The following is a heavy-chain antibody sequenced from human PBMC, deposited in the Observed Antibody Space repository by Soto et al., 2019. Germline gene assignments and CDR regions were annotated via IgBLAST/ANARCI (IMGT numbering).Heavy chain of an antibody. J-gene: IGHJ4*02. CDR3: AKDKGGWYSHFDY. D-gene: IGHD6-19*01. CDR1: GFTFDDYA. V-gene: IGHV3-9*01. CDR2: ISWNSGSI. Sequence: VQLVESGGGLVQPGRSMRLSCAASGFTFDDYAMHWVRQAPGKGLEWVSGISWNSGSIGYADSVKGRFTISRDNAKNSLYLQMNSLRAEDTALYYCAKDKGGWYSHFDYWGQGTLVTVSS.